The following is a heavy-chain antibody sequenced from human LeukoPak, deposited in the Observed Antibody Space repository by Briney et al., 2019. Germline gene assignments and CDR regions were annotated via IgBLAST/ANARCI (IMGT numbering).Heavy chain of an antibody. CDR2: INHSGST. Sequence: SETLSLTCAVYGGSFSGYYWSWIRQPPGKGLEWIGEINHSGSTNYNPSLKSRVTILVDTSKNQFSLKVSSVTAADTAVDYCARDSADAFDIWGQGTMVTVSS. CDR1: GGSFSGYY. J-gene: IGHJ3*02. V-gene: IGHV4-34*01. CDR3: ARDSADAFDI. D-gene: IGHD1-26*01.